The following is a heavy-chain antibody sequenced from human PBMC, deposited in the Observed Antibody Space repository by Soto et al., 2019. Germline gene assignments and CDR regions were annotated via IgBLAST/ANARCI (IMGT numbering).Heavy chain of an antibody. CDR3: ARDRSDLLNSFDAFDI. J-gene: IGHJ3*02. V-gene: IGHV4-61*01. Sequence: NPSETLSLTCTVSGGSVSSGSHYWSWIRQPPGEGLEWIAYISYTGSTNYNPSLKSRVTISVDMSKNQFSLKLTSVTAADTAVYYCARDRSDLLNSFDAFDIWGQGTMVTVSS. CDR1: GGSVSSGSHY. CDR2: ISYTGST.